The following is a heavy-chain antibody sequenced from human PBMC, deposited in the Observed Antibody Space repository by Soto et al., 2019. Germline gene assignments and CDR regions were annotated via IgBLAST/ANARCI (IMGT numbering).Heavy chain of an antibody. CDR2: ITTVEDVA. Sequence: EVQLFESGGGLGEPGDSLSLSCAASGFIFKDFPIIWVRQAPGKGREWVPTITTVEDVAYPPDSVRGRFTTSRANSANTLFLQMSSLRGDDTATYYCTKGDSSGYFDPSSGYSTPDHWGQGTLVTVSS. D-gene: IGHD3-3*01. V-gene: IGHV3-23*01. CDR3: TKGDSSGYFDPSSGYSTPDH. J-gene: IGHJ5*02. CDR1: GFIFKDFP.